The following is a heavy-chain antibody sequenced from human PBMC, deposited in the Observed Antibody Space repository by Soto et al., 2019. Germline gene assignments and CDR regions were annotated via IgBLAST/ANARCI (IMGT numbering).Heavy chain of an antibody. J-gene: IGHJ5*02. V-gene: IGHV1-69*02. CDR2: VIPILGMA. D-gene: IGHD2-2*01. CDR3: ARGGAVVVPGAVDRHNWFDP. Sequence: QVQLVQSGAEVKKPGSSVKVSCEASGGTFSSYSFSWVRQAPGQGLEWMGGVIPILGMATYAQKFQGRITITADKSTSTGSMERSSLRSEATAVYYCARGGAVVVPGAVDRHNWFDPWGAGTLVTVSS. CDR1: GGTFSSYS.